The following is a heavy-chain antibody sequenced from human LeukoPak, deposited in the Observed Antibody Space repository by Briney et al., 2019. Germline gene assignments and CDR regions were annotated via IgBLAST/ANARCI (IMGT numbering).Heavy chain of an antibody. CDR3: AREFVVVPAAIYSHDAFDI. D-gene: IGHD2-2*01. J-gene: IGHJ3*02. CDR1: GGTFSSYA. V-gene: IGHV1-69*06. Sequence: SVKVSCKASGGTFSSYAIGWVRQAPGQGLEWMGGIIPIFGTANYAQKFQGRVTITADKSTSTAYMELSSLRSEDTAVYYCAREFVVVPAAIYSHDAFDIWGQGTMVTVSS. CDR2: IIPIFGTA.